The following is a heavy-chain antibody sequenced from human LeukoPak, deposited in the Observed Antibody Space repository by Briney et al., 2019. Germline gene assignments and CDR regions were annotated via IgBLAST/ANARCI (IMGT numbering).Heavy chain of an antibody. CDR3: AREGEDYFDY. J-gene: IGHJ4*02. Sequence: ASVKVSCKSSGYTFTSYGVSWVRQAPGQGLEWMGWIRVYNGNTNYAQTLQGRVTMTTDTSTSTAYMELRSLRSDDAAVFYCAREGEDYFDYWGQGTMVTVSS. V-gene: IGHV1-18*01. CDR2: IRVYNGNT. CDR1: GYTFTSYG.